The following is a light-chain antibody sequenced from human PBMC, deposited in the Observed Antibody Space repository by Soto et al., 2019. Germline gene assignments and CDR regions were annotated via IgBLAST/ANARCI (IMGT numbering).Light chain of an antibody. CDR2: GAS. CDR1: QSVSHK. J-gene: IGKJ1*01. Sequence: EMLMTQSPATLSVSPGERASLSCRASQSVSHKLAWYQQKPGQAPRLLIYGASSRATGIPNRFSGSGSGTDFTLTISRLEPEDFAVYYCQQYGNSPQTFGQGTKVDI. CDR3: QQYGNSPQT. V-gene: IGKV3-20*01.